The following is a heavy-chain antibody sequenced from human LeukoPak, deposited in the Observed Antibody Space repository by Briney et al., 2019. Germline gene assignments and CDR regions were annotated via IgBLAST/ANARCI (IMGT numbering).Heavy chain of an antibody. CDR2: ISSSSSYI. D-gene: IGHD3-22*01. V-gene: IGHV3-21*01. CDR1: GFTFSSYA. CDR3: ARDTAYYDSSGYGY. Sequence: GGSLRLSCAASGFTFSSYAMNWVRQAPGKGLEWVSSISSSSSYIYYADSVKGRFTISRDNAKNSLYLQMNSLRAEDTAVYYCARDTAYYDSSGYGYWGQGTLVTVSS. J-gene: IGHJ4*02.